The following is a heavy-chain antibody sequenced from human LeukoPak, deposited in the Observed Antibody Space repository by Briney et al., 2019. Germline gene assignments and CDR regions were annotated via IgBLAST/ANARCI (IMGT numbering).Heavy chain of an antibody. D-gene: IGHD6-13*01. CDR1: GFTFSSYA. J-gene: IGHJ4*02. V-gene: IGHV3-30*18. Sequence: PGRSLRLSCAASGFTFSSYAMHWVRKAPGKGLEWVAVISYDGSDIYYADSVKGRFTISRDNSKNTLYLQLNSLRAEDTAIYYCAKRFTYSSTWYYFEYWGEGTLVTVSS. CDR3: AKRFTYSSTWYYFEY. CDR2: ISYDGSDI.